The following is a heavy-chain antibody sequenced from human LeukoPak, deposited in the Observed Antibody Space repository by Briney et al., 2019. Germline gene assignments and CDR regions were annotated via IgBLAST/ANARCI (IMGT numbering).Heavy chain of an antibody. J-gene: IGHJ4*02. CDR1: GVAFSDCA. D-gene: IGHD2-2*02. Sequence: PGGSLRLSCAASGVAFSDCAMNWVRQAPGKGLEWVSGISGSGSTTKYADSVKGRFTVSRDNSKNTLYLQMNSVRAEDTALYYCAKRYCNSPSCYIDYWGQGTLVTVSS. CDR3: AKRYCNSPSCYIDY. V-gene: IGHV3-23*01. CDR2: ISGSGSTT.